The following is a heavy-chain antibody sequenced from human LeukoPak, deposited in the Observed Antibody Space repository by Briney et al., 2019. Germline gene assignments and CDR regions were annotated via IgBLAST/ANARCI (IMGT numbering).Heavy chain of an antibody. CDR3: ARGPPYSSRNSKYYYYYMDV. D-gene: IGHD6-13*01. CDR1: GGSFSGYY. Sequence: PSETLSLTCAVYGGSFSGYYWSWIRQPPGKGLEWIGEINHSGSTNYNPSLKSRVTISVDTSKNQFSLKLSSVTAADTAVYYCARGPPYSSRNSKYYYYYMDVWGKGTTVTVSS. CDR2: INHSGST. V-gene: IGHV4-34*01. J-gene: IGHJ6*03.